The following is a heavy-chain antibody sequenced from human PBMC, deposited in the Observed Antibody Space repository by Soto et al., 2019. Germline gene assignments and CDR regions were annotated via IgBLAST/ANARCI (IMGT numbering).Heavy chain of an antibody. V-gene: IGHV4-4*02. CDR3: ARIAVAGTRFDY. CDR1: GVSISSSNW. J-gene: IGHJ4*02. CDR2: IYHSGST. D-gene: IGHD6-19*01. Sequence: SETLSLTCAVSGVSISSSNWWSWVRQPPGKGLEWIGEIYHSGSTNYNPSLKSRVTISVDKSRNQFSLKLSSVTAADTAVYYCARIAVAGTRFDYWGQGTLVTVSS.